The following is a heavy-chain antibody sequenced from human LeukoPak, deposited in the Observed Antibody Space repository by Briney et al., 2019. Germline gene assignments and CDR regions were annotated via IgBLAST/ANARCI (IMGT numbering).Heavy chain of an antibody. J-gene: IGHJ6*03. CDR3: TRHVSLTGYSDYMDV. Sequence: GGSLRLSCAASGFTFSGSAMHWVRQASGKGLEWVGRIRSKANSYATAYAASVKGRFTISRDDSKNTAYLQMNSLKTEDTAVYYCTRHVSLTGYSDYMDVWGKGTTVTVSS. V-gene: IGHV3-73*01. CDR1: GFTFSGSA. CDR2: IRSKANSYAT. D-gene: IGHD3-9*01.